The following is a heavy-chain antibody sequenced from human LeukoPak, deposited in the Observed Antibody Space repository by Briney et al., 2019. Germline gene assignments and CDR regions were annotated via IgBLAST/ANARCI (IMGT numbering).Heavy chain of an antibody. CDR2: IIPIFATA. D-gene: IGHD1-26*01. CDR3: ARVSGSHFDY. Sequence: GASVKVSCKASGGTFSSYAISWVRQAPGQGLEWMGGIIPIFATANYAQKFQGRVTITADESTSTASMELSSLRSEDTAVYYCARVSGSHFDYWGRGTLVTVSS. J-gene: IGHJ4*02. CDR1: GGTFSSYA. V-gene: IGHV1-69*13.